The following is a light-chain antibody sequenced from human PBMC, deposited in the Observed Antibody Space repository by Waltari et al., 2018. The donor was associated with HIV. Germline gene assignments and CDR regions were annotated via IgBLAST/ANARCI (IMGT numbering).Light chain of an antibody. V-gene: IGLV1-47*01. CDR1: SSNIGSTY. CDR3: AAWDDSLRGGV. J-gene: IGLJ3*02. Sequence: QSVLTQPPSASGTPGPRVTISCSGSSSNIGSTYVYWYQQRPGTAPKLLIYRNNQRPSEVPDRFSGSKSGTSASLAISGLRSEDEADYYCAAWDDSLRGGVFGGGTKLTV. CDR2: RNN.